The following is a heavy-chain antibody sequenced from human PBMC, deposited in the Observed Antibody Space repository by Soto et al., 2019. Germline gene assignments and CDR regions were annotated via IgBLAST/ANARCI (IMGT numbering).Heavy chain of an antibody. V-gene: IGHV4-34*01. Sequence: SETLSLTCAVYGGCFSGYYWSWIRQPPGKGLEWIGEINHSGSTNYNPSLKSRVTISVDTSKNQFSLKLSSVTAADTAVYYCARRGEEMATTQIGYFDYWGQGTLVTVSS. J-gene: IGHJ4*02. CDR1: GGCFSGYY. D-gene: IGHD5-12*01. CDR2: INHSGST. CDR3: ARRGEEMATTQIGYFDY.